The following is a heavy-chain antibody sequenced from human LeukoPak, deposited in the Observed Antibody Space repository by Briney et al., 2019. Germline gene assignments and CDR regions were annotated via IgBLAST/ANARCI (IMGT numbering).Heavy chain of an antibody. CDR1: GFTFSSYS. J-gene: IGHJ4*02. D-gene: IGHD3-22*01. V-gene: IGHV3-23*01. CDR2: ISGSGGST. Sequence: GGSLRLSCAASGFTFSSYSMNWVRQAPGKGLEWVSAISGSGGSTYYADSVKGRFTISRDNSKNTLYLQMNSLRAEDTAVYYCAKDLPRTNYDSSGYYSPFDYWGQGTLVTVSS. CDR3: AKDLPRTNYDSSGYYSPFDY.